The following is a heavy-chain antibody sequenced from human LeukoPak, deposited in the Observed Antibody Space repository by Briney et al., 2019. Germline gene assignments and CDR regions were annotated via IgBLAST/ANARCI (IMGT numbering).Heavy chain of an antibody. CDR1: GYTFTSYG. CDR2: ISAYNGNT. V-gene: IGHV1-18*01. CDR3: ARAIAARRRVGWDYFDY. D-gene: IGHD6-6*01. J-gene: IGHJ4*02. Sequence: ASVKVSCTASGYTFTSYGISWVRQAPGQGLEWMGWISAYNGNTNYAQKLQGRVTMTTDTSTSTAYMELRSLRSDDTAVYYCARAIAARRRVGWDYFDYWGQGTLVTVSS.